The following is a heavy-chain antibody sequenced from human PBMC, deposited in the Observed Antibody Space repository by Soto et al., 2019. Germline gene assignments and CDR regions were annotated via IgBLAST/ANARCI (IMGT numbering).Heavy chain of an antibody. V-gene: IGHV3-48*03. CDR1: GFVFKNYE. CDR2: ISNSGNTI. Sequence: GGSLRLSCVASGFVFKNYEMNWVRQAPGKGLEWISYISNSGNTIYVADSMRGRFTISRDNAKSSLFLQMNSLGADDTAVYYCARDIDNRDYYYGLDVWGQGTTVTVSS. J-gene: IGHJ6*02. D-gene: IGHD1-20*01. CDR3: ARDIDNRDYYYGLDV.